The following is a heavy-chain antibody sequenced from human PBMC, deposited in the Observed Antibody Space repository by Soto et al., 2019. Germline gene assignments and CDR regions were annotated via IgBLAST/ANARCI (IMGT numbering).Heavy chain of an antibody. J-gene: IGHJ5*02. CDR1: GYTFTSYY. V-gene: IGHV1-46*01. Sequence: ASVKVSCKASGYTFTSYYMHWVRQAPGQGLEWMGIINPSGGSTSYAQKFQGRVTMTRDTSTSTVYMELSSLRSEDTTVYYCARGRACGGDCYSRNWFDPWGQGTLVTVSS. CDR3: ARGRACGGDCYSRNWFDP. D-gene: IGHD2-21*02. CDR2: INPSGGST.